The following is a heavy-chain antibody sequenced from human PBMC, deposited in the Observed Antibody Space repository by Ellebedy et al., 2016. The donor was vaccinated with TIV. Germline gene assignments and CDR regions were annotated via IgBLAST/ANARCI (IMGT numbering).Heavy chain of an antibody. V-gene: IGHV4-59*01. CDR3: ARASAVTGTLDN. CDR2: IYYSGST. CDR1: GGSISRYY. J-gene: IGHJ4*02. Sequence: MPGGSLRLSCTVSGGSISRYYWSWIRQSPGKGLEWLGHIYYSGSTNFHPSLKSRVTMSVDTSKNHFSLNLTSVTAADTAIYFCARASAVTGTLDNWGQGTLVTVSS. D-gene: IGHD1-7*01.